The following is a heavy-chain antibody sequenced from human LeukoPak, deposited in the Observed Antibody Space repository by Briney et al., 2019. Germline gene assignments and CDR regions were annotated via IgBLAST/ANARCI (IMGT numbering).Heavy chain of an antibody. V-gene: IGHV3-74*01. CDR3: ATRATGSWGWIDP. J-gene: IGHJ5*02. Sequence: GGSLRLSCAASGFTFSTYWMHWVRQAPGKGLVWVSPINSDGTRTTYADSVKGRFTISRDNAKNTVYLQMNSLTPEDTAVYYCATRATGSWGWIDPWGQGTLVTVSS. CDR2: INSDGTRT. CDR1: GFTFSTYW. D-gene: IGHD1-26*01.